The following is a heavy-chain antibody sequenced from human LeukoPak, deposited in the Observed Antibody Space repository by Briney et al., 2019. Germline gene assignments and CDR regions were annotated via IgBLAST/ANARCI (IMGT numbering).Heavy chain of an antibody. V-gene: IGHV4-30-2*01. CDR1: GGSISSGGYS. J-gene: IGHJ4*02. D-gene: IGHD6-13*01. Sequence: PSQILSLTCAVSGGSISSGGYSWSWIRQPPGKGLEWIGNIYHSGSTYYNPSLKSRVTISVDRSKSQFSLKLSSVTAADTAVYFCARGSQSRGSSWYFDYWGQGTLVTVSS. CDR2: IYHSGST. CDR3: ARGSQSRGSSWYFDY.